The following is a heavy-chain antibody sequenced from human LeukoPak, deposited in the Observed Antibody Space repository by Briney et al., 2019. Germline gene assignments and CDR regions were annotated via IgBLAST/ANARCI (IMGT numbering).Heavy chain of an antibody. CDR1: GFTFTTYV. CDR2: ISQTGRIE. Sequence: AGGSLRLSCAASGFTFTTYVIHWVRQAPGKGLEWEAVISQTGRIETYADSVQGRFTVSRDNSNNMAYLQMNSLKTEDTAVYYCARDRAVALPTYYYYMDVWGKGTTVTVSS. V-gene: IGHV3-30*04. J-gene: IGHJ6*03. CDR3: ARDRAVALPTYYYYMDV. D-gene: IGHD2-15*01.